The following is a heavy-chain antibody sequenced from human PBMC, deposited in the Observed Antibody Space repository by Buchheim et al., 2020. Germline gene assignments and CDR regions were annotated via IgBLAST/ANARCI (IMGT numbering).Heavy chain of an antibody. CDR3: ARYSSGYSFFDY. V-gene: IGHV4-4*02. J-gene: IGHJ4*02. Sequence: QVQLQESGPGLVKPSGTLSLTCDVSGGSISSSNWWTWVRQPPGKGLEWIGSIYYSGSTYYSPSLKSRVTMSVDTSKNQFSLKLSSVTAADTAVYYCARYSSGYSFFDYWGQGTL. D-gene: IGHD3-22*01. CDR2: IYYSGST. CDR1: GGSISSSNW.